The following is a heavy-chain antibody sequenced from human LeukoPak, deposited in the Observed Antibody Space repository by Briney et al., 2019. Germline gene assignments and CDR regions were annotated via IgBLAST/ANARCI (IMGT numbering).Heavy chain of an antibody. D-gene: IGHD4-23*01. V-gene: IGHV3-23*01. CDR1: GFTFSSYA. J-gene: IGHJ4*02. Sequence: GGSLRLSCAASGFTFSSYAMSWVRQAPGKGLEWVSTITGTGGSAYYADSVRGRFTISRDNSKNTLYLQMNSLRAEDTAVYYCAKLGNSNPLRLPFDYWGQGTLVTVSS. CDR3: AKLGNSNPLRLPFDY. CDR2: ITGTGGSA.